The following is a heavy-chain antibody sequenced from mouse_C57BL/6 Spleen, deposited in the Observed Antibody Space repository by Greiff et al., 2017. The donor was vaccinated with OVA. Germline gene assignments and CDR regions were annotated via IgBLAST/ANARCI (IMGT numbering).Heavy chain of an antibody. D-gene: IGHD4-1*01. CDR2: INPNNGGT. J-gene: IGHJ2*01. V-gene: IGHV1-26*01. Sequence: VQLQQSGPELVKPGASVKISCKASGYTFTDYYMNWVKQSHGKSLEWIGDINPNNGGTSYNQKFKGKATLTVDKSSSTAYMELRSLTSEDSAVYYCARGDNWDYFDYWGQGTTLTVSS. CDR3: ARGDNWDYFDY. CDR1: GYTFTDYY.